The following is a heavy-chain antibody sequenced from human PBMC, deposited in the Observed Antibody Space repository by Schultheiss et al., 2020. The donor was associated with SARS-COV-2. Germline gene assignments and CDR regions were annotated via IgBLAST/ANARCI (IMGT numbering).Heavy chain of an antibody. CDR2: IWYDGSNK. Sequence: GESLKISCAASGFTFSSSGMHWVRQAPGKGLEWVAVIWYDGSNKYYADSVKGRFTISRDNSKNTLYLQMNSLRAEDTAVYYCAKVGGYQLLWEQQGWFDPWGQGTLVTVSS. V-gene: IGHV3-33*06. CDR1: GFTFSSSG. CDR3: AKVGGYQLLWEQQGWFDP. J-gene: IGHJ5*02. D-gene: IGHD2-2*01.